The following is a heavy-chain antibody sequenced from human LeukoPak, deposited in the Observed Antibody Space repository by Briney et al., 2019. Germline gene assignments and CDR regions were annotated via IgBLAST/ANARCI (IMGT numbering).Heavy chain of an antibody. CDR3: ARDGYSFGHDFDY. J-gene: IGHJ4*02. V-gene: IGHV3-74*01. D-gene: IGHD5-18*01. CDR1: GFAFDDYA. CDR2: IKGDGSST. Sequence: GGSLRLSCAASGFAFDDYAMHWVRQRPGKGLVWVSRIKGDGSSTSYADSVKGRFTISRDNAKNTLYLQMNSLRAEDTAVYYCARDGYSFGHDFDYWGQGTLVTVSS.